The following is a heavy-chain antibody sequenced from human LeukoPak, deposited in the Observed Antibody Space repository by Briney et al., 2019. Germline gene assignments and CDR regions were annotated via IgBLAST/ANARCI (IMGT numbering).Heavy chain of an antibody. J-gene: IGHJ4*02. CDR2: INPNSGGT. Sequence: ASVKVSCKASGYTFTGYYMHWVRQAPGQGLEWMGWINPNSGGTNYAQKFQGRVTMTRDTSISTAYMELSRLRSHDTAVYYCARDFIVGATGYDYWGQGTLVTVSS. CDR1: GYTFTGYY. D-gene: IGHD1-26*01. CDR3: ARDFIVGATGYDY. V-gene: IGHV1-2*02.